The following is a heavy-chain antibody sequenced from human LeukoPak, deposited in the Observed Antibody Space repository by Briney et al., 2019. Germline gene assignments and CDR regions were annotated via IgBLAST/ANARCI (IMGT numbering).Heavy chain of an antibody. D-gene: IGHD5-12*01. CDR2: IRSSSSYI. CDR1: ALTLSSYS. V-gene: IGHV3-21*01. J-gene: IGHJ4*02. CDR3: AGEPGDSYSFDY. Sequence: GGSLRLSCAAVALTLSSYSMNWVRQAPGKGLEWVSSIRSSSSYIYYADSVKGRFTISRDNAKNSLYLQMNSLRAEDTAVYFCAGEPGDSYSFDYWGPGTLVTVSS.